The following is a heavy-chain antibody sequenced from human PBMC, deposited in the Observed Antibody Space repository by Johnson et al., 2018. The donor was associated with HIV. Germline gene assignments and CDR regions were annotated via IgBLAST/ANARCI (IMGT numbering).Heavy chain of an antibody. Sequence: QMLLVESGGGLIQPGGSLRLSCAASGFSVSSNYMSWVRQAPGKGLEWVSYISSSGTTVYYADSVKGRFSISRDNAKHSLFLQMNSLRAEDTAVYYCARDRGYWDGLDIWGQGTMVTVSS. J-gene: IGHJ3*02. CDR1: GFSVSSNY. D-gene: IGHD3-22*01. CDR3: ARDRGYWDGLDI. CDR2: ISSSGTTV. V-gene: IGHV3-11*04.